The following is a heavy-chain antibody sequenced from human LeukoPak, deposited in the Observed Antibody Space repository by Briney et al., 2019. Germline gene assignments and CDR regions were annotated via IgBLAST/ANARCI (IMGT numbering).Heavy chain of an antibody. CDR2: TSSSGSTK. CDR3: AELGITMIGGV. D-gene: IGHD3-10*02. V-gene: IGHV3-48*03. J-gene: IGHJ6*04. CDR1: GFTFSSYE. Sequence: PGGSLRLSCAASGFTFSSYEMNWVRQAPGKGLEWVSYTSSSGSTKYYADSVKGRFTISRDNAKNSLYLQMNSLRAEDTAVYYCAELGITMIGGVWGKGTTVTISS.